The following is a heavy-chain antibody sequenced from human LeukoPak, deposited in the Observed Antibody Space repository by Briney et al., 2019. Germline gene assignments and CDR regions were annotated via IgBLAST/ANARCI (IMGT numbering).Heavy chain of an antibody. CDR2: IYYSGST. CDR3: ARDPYGSGSYYKPPFDY. CDR1: GGSISSYY. Sequence: SETLSLTCTVSGGSISSYYWSWIRQPPGKGLEWIGSIYYSGSTYYNPSLKSRVTISVDTSKNQFSLKLSSVTAADTAVYYCARDPYGSGSYYKPPFDYWGQGTLVTVSS. D-gene: IGHD3-10*01. J-gene: IGHJ4*02. V-gene: IGHV4-59*12.